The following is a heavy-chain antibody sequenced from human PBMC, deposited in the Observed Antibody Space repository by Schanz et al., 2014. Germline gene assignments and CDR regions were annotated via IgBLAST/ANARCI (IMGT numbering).Heavy chain of an antibody. V-gene: IGHV3-11*03. CDR2: ISSGSSYA. Sequence: VQLLESGGGLVQPGGSLRLSCAASGFTFRDYYMSWIRQAPGKGLEWVSDISSGSSYANYADSVKGRFTISRDNSENTLYLQMNSLSADDTAVFYCAKGMGYCSGGTCYDCYYYGLDVWGQGTTVTVSS. J-gene: IGHJ6*02. D-gene: IGHD2-15*01. CDR3: AKGMGYCSGGTCYDCYYYGLDV. CDR1: GFTFRDYY.